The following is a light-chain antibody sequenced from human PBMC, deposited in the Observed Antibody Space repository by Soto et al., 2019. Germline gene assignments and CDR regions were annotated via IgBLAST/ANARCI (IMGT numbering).Light chain of an antibody. CDR3: SSYTSSSLPV. CDR2: EVS. V-gene: IGLV2-14*01. Sequence: QSALTQPASVSGSPGQSITISCTGTSSDIGGYNYVSWYQQHPGKAPKLMIYEVSNRPSGVSNRFSGSKSGNTASLTISGLQAEDEADYYCSSYTSSSLPVFGGRTKLAVL. CDR1: SSDIGGYNY. J-gene: IGLJ2*01.